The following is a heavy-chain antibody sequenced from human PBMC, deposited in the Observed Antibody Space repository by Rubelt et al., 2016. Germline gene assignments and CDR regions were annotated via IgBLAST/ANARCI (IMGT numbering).Heavy chain of an antibody. Sequence: RGGSLRLSFAVSGFSFSSYAMHWVRQAPGEGLGYVLGISSNGGSTYHADSVKGRFNLSRDNFKNKLDLQMGSRRAEDMAVYYCAREWYYHDSGGLPHGLDIWGQGTVVTVSS. CDR2: ISSNGGST. J-gene: IGHJ3*02. CDR1: GFSFSSYA. CDR3: AREWYYHDSGGLPHGLDI. D-gene: IGHD3-22*01. V-gene: IGHV3-64*02.